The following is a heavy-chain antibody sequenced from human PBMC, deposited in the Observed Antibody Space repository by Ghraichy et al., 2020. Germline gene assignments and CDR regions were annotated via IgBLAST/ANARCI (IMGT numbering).Heavy chain of an antibody. J-gene: IGHJ4*02. CDR3: ARDLRGKADY. Sequence: GGSLRLSCADSGFTLSSYWVHWVRQVPGKGLVWVSRINIDGSTTDYADSVKGRFTISRDNAKNTLYLQMNSLRAEDTAVYYCARDLRGKADYWGQGTLVTVSS. V-gene: IGHV3-74*01. D-gene: IGHD5-12*01. CDR1: GFTLSSYW. CDR2: INIDGSTT.